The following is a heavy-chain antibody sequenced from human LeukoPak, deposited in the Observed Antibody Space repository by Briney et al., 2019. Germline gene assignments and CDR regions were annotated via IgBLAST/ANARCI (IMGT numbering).Heavy chain of an antibody. J-gene: IGHJ4*02. CDR1: GFTFSSYS. Sequence: GGSLRLSCAASGFTFSSYSMNWVRQAPGKGLEWVSYISSSSSTIYYADSVKGRFTISRDNAKNSLYLQMNSLRAEDTAVYYCARGAGRWGSRGYYFDYWGQGTLVTVSS. V-gene: IGHV3-48*01. D-gene: IGHD7-27*01. CDR2: ISSSSSTI. CDR3: ARGAGRWGSRGYYFDY.